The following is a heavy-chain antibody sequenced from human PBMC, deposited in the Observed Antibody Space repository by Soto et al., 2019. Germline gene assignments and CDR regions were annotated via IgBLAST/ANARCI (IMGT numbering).Heavy chain of an antibody. D-gene: IGHD6-19*01. V-gene: IGHV4-59*01. Sequence: PSETPSLTCTVSGGSISSYYWSWIRQPPGKGLEWIGYIYYSGSTNYNPSLKSRVTISVDTSKNQFSLKLSSVTAADTAVYYCARESAVAGFDYWGQGTLVTVSS. CDR3: ARESAVAGFDY. CDR1: GGSISSYY. J-gene: IGHJ4*02. CDR2: IYYSGST.